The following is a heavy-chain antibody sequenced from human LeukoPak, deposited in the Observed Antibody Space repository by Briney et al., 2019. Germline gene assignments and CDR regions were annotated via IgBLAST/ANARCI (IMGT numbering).Heavy chain of an antibody. D-gene: IGHD3-10*01. J-gene: IGHJ6*02. CDR3: ARSTHLDRGVISYYYGMDV. CDR2: IYSGGST. V-gene: IGHV3-66*01. Sequence: GGSLRLSCAASGFTVSSNYMSWVRQAPGKGLEWVSVIYSGGSTYYADSVKGRFTISRDNSKNTLYLQMNSLRAEDTAVYYCARSTHLDRGVISYYYGMDVWGQGTTVTVSS. CDR1: GFTVSSNY.